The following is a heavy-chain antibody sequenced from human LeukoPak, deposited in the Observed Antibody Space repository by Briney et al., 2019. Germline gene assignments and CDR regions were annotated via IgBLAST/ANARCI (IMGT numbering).Heavy chain of an antibody. CDR1: GFTFSSYS. CDR3: ARFDYGDYVGFGFDY. V-gene: IGHV3-48*04. Sequence: PGGSLRLSCAASGFTFSSYSMNWVRQAPGKGLEWVSYISSSSSTIYYADSVKGRFTISRDNAKNSLYLQMNSLRAEDTAVYYCARFDYGDYVGFGFDYWGQGTLVTVSS. D-gene: IGHD4-17*01. J-gene: IGHJ4*02. CDR2: ISSSSSTI.